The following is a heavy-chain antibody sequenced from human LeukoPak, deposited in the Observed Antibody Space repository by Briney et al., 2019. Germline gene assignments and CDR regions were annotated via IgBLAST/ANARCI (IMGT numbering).Heavy chain of an antibody. CDR2: ISYDGSNK. D-gene: IGHD1-1*01. V-gene: IGHV3-30*18. J-gene: IGHJ4*02. CDR3: AKISVPFDY. Sequence: GRSLRLSCAASGFTFSSYGMHWVRQAPGKGLEWVAVISYDGSNKYYADSVKGRFTISRDNSKNTLYLQMNSLRAEDRAVYYCAKISVPFDYWGQGTLVTVSS. CDR1: GFTFSSYG.